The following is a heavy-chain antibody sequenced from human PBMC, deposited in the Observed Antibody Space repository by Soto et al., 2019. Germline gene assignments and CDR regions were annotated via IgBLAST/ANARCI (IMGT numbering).Heavy chain of an antibody. CDR1: GYTFTGYY. V-gene: IGHV1-2*02. CDR2: INPNSGDT. CDR3: AKGGAIVAAGTRVYLYNAMDG. D-gene: IGHD1-26*01. Sequence: SVKVSCKASGYTFTGYYVHWVRQAPGQGLEWMGWINPNSGDTYLAQRFQGRVTMNRDTSIGTAYMELRGLTSDDTAEYYCAKGGAIVAAGTRVYLYNAMDGWGQGTTVTVSS. J-gene: IGHJ6*02.